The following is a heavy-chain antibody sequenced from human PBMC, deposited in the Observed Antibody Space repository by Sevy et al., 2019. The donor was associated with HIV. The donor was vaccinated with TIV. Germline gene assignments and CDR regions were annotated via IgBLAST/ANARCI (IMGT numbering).Heavy chain of an antibody. V-gene: IGHV1-18*01. D-gene: IGHD3-22*01. Sequence: ASVKVSCKASGYTFITYGISWVRQAPGQGLEWMGWISPYNGNTKSVQSLQGRVTMTTDTSTSTAYMELRSLRTDDTAVYYCVRDWVSGDVLSGYYPYFDYWGQGTLVTVSS. CDR3: VRDWVSGDVLSGYYPYFDY. J-gene: IGHJ4*02. CDR1: GYTFITYG. CDR2: ISPYNGNT.